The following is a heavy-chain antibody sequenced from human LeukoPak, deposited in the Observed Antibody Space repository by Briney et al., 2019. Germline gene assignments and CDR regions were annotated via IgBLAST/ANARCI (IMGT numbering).Heavy chain of an antibody. V-gene: IGHV3-64D*06. D-gene: IGHD3-10*01. CDR3: VKDRWADYYGSGTYFDS. Sequence: GGSLRLSCLVSGFTFSSYTMHWVRQAPGKGLEYISAISSHGGSTYYADSVKGRFTIARDNSTNTLYLRMSSLRVEDTAVYYCVKDRWADYYGSGTYFDSWGQGTLVTVSS. CDR2: ISSHGGST. J-gene: IGHJ4*02. CDR1: GFTFSSYT.